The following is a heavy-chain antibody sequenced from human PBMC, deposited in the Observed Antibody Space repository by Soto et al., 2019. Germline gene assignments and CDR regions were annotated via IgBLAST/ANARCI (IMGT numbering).Heavy chain of an antibody. V-gene: IGHV3-15*01. J-gene: IGHJ4*02. D-gene: IGHD5-12*01. Sequence: EVQLVDSGGGLVKPGESLRLSCAASGLSFSNAWMNWVRQAPGKRLEWVGQIRSKTDGRTIFYPAPVKDRFIISRDDSRNTLYLQMNSLKTEDTAVYYCTTAHPRGPDYWGQGTLVTVST. CDR1: GLSFSNAW. CDR2: IRSKTDGRTI. CDR3: TTAHPRGPDY.